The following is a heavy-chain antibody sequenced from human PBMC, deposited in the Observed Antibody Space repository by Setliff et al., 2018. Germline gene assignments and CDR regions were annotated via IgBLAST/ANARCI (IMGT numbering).Heavy chain of an antibody. J-gene: IGHJ6*03. CDR1: GGTFSSYG. D-gene: IGHD6-6*01. CDR3: ARVFGSSSSPHNYYYYMDV. CDR2: INPIFGTA. Sequence: SVKVSCKASGGTFSSYGVSWVRQAPEQGLEWMGGINPIFGTANYAQKFQGRLTVTTDESTNTAYMELSSLSSEDTAVYYCARVFGSSSSPHNYYYYMDVWGKGTTVTVSS. V-gene: IGHV1-69*05.